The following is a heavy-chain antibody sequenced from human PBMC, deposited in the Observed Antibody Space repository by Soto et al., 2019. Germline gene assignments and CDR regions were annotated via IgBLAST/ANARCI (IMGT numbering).Heavy chain of an antibody. Sequence: QVQLQQWGAGLLKPSETLSLTCAVYGGSFSGYYWSWIRQPPGKGLEWIGEINHSGSTNYNPSLKSRVTISVDTSKTQFSLKLSSVTAADTAVYYSARGLRGCSGGSCFSPSWGQGTLVTVSS. CDR1: GGSFSGYY. CDR2: INHSGST. V-gene: IGHV4-34*01. D-gene: IGHD2-15*01. J-gene: IGHJ4*02. CDR3: ARGLRGCSGGSCFSPS.